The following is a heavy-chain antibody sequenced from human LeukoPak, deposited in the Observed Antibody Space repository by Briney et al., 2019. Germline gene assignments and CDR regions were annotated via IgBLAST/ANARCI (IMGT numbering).Heavy chain of an antibody. V-gene: IGHV3-66*01. CDR2: TYSGGST. Sequence: PGGSLRLSCAASGFTVSSKYMSWVRQAPGKGLEWVSFTYSGGSTYYADSVKGRFTISRDNSKNMLYLQMNSLRAEDTAVYYCAREVYRPDHGDHYFAYWGQGTLVTVSS. J-gene: IGHJ4*02. D-gene: IGHD4-17*01. CDR1: GFTVSSKY. CDR3: AREVYRPDHGDHYFAY.